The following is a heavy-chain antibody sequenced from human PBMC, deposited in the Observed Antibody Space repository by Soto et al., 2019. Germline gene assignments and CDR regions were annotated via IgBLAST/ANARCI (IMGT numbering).Heavy chain of an antibody. CDR3: RAVADLGEGYYSHYVMDV. D-gene: IGHD6-19*01. J-gene: IGHJ6*02. V-gene: IGHV4-39*01. Sequence: SETLSLTCTVSGGSISSSSYYWGWIRQPPGKGLEWIGSIYYSGSTYYNPSLKSRVTISVDTSKNQFSLKLSSVTAADTAVYYCRAVADLGEGYYSHYVMDVWGQGTTVTVSS. CDR2: IYYSGST. CDR1: GGSISSSSYY.